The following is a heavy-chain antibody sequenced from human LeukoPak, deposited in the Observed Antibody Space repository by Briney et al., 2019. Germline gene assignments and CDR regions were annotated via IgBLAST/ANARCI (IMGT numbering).Heavy chain of an antibody. Sequence: GGSLRLSCVASGFTFSNYWMHWVRHAPGKGLVRVSRINGDGSSTTYADSVKGRFTISRDNARNTLNLQMNSLRAEDTAVYYCARVIGGHLSRLDYWGQGTLVTVSS. CDR3: ARVIGGHLSRLDY. CDR1: GFTFSNYW. J-gene: IGHJ4*02. V-gene: IGHV3-74*01. CDR2: INGDGSST. D-gene: IGHD3-16*01.